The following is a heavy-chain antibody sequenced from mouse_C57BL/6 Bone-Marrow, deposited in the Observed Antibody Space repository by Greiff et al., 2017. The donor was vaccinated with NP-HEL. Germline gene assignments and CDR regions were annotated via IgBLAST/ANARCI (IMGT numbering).Heavy chain of an antibody. J-gene: IGHJ2*01. CDR2: IHPRSGNT. V-gene: IGHV1-81*01. CDR1: GYTFTSYG. CDR3: AREGVIIPGY. D-gene: IGHD1-1*01. Sequence: VQLQQSGAELARPGASVKLSCKASGYTFTSYGISWVKQRTGQGLEWIGEIHPRSGNTYYNEKFKGKATLTADKSSSTAYMELRSLTSEDSAVYFCAREGVIIPGYWGQGTTLTVSS.